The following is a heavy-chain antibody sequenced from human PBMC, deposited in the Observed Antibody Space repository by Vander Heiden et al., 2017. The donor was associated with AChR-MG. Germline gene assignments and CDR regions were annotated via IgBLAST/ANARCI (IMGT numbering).Heavy chain of an antibody. D-gene: IGHD6-13*01. Sequence: EVQLVESGGGLVQPGRSLRLSCAASGFTFDDYAMHWVRQAPGKGREWVSGISWKRGSIGYADSVKGRFTISRDNAKNSLYLQMNSLRAEDTALYYCAKDIRDFSIAAAGCLDVWGQGTTVTVSS. J-gene: IGHJ6*02. CDR3: AKDIRDFSIAAAGCLDV. CDR2: ISWKRGSI. V-gene: IGHV3-9*01. CDR1: GFTFDDYA.